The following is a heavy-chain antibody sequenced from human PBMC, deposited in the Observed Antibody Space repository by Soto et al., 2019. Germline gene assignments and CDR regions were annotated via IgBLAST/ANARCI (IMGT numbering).Heavy chain of an antibody. J-gene: IGHJ6*02. CDR3: VRGVLGPGDYYYGMDV. D-gene: IGHD2-8*02. CDR1: GFTCNNYD. Sequence: PWGSLRLSGTASGFTCNNYDMHWVRQATGKGLEWLSGIGAAGDTYYPGAVNGRFTISRDNARNSLYLQMNSLSAADTAVYYCVRGVLGPGDYYYGMDVWGQGTKFTVSS. CDR2: IGAAGDT. V-gene: IGHV3-13*01.